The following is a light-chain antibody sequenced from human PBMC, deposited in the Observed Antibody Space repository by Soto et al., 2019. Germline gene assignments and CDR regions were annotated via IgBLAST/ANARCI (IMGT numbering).Light chain of an antibody. J-gene: IGLJ2*01. Sequence: QSVLTQPPSVSGAPGQRVTISCTGNSSNIGAGYDVYWYQQLPGTAPKLLINGNNNRPSWVPDRFSGSRSGTSASLAIAGLQAEDEADYYCQSYDRSLSVLFGGGTKVTVL. CDR2: GNN. V-gene: IGLV1-40*01. CDR1: SSNIGAGYD. CDR3: QSYDRSLSVL.